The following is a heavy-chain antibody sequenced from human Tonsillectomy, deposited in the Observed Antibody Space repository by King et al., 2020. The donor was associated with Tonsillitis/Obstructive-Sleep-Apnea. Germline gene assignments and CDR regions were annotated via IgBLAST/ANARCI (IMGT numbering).Heavy chain of an antibody. Sequence: QLQESGPGLVKPSETLSLTCTVSGGSISTYYWSWIRQPPGKGLEWIGYIHYSGSTNYNPSLKSRVTISVDTSKNQFSLKLGSVTAADTAVYYCARHWTVVTAMFDSWGQGTLVTVSS. CDR3: ARHWTVVTAMFDS. CDR1: GGSISTYY. V-gene: IGHV4-59*08. CDR2: IHYSGST. J-gene: IGHJ4*02. D-gene: IGHD2-21*02.